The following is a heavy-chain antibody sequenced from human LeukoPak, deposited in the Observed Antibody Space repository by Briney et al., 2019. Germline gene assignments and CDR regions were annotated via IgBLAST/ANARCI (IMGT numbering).Heavy chain of an antibody. CDR3: ARQIGSARTAGFDF. CDR1: GGSISNGGYY. CDR2: IYSTGST. Sequence: SQTLSLTCTVSGGSISNGGYYWSWIRQPAGKGLEWIGRIYSTGSTNYNPSLKSRVAMSVDTSKNQFSLRLRSVTAADTAVYYCARQIGSARTAGFDFWGQGALVTVSS. D-gene: IGHD6-13*01. J-gene: IGHJ4*02. V-gene: IGHV4-61*02.